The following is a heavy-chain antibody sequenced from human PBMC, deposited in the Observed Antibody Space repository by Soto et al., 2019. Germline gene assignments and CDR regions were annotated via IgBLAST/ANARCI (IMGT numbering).Heavy chain of an antibody. CDR1: GGSISSDY. D-gene: IGHD6-19*01. V-gene: IGHV4-59*12. J-gene: IGHJ5*02. CDR3: AGMPYTSGLRFDP. CDR2: IHNSGRT. Sequence: PSETLSLTCSVSGGSISSDYWSWIRQPPGKGLEWIGYIHNSGRTNSNPSLASRVSISLDRSKNQCSLKLKSVTAADTAVYFCAGMPYTSGLRFDPWGPGTLVTVSS.